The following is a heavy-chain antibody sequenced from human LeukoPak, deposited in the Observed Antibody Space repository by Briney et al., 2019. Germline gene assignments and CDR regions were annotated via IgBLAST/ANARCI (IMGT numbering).Heavy chain of an antibody. CDR1: GYTLTELS. J-gene: IGHJ5*02. D-gene: IGHD1-14*01. Sequence: ASVKVSCKVSGYTLTELSMHWVRQAPGKGLEWMGGFDPKDAETIYAQKFQGRVTMTEDTSSDTAYMEINSLRSEDTAVYYCAKPTHARGGPWFDPWGQGALVTVSS. CDR2: FDPKDAET. CDR3: AKPTHARGGPWFDP. V-gene: IGHV1-24*01.